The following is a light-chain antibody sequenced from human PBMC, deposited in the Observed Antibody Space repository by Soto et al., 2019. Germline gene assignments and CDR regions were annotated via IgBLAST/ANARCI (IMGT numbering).Light chain of an antibody. CDR2: AAS. CDR1: QSISSY. Sequence: DIQMTQSPSSLSASVGDRVTITCRASQSISSYLNWYQQKPGQAPKLLIYAASSLQSGVPSRFSGSGSGTDFTLTISSLQPEDVATYYCQQSYSTPTFGQGTKVEIK. CDR3: QQSYSTPT. J-gene: IGKJ1*01. V-gene: IGKV1-39*01.